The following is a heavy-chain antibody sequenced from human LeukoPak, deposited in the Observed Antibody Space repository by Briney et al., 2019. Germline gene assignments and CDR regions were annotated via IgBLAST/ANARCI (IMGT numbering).Heavy chain of an antibody. CDR2: MNPDNGDT. Sequence: ASVKVSCKASGYTFTSYYISWVRQAPGQGLEWMGRMNPDNGDTDYAQRFQGRVTLARDTSISTVYMELSRLRFDDTAVYYCARAPSEGYTYGDFWGQGTLVTVSS. V-gene: IGHV1-2*06. D-gene: IGHD5-12*01. J-gene: IGHJ4*02. CDR3: ARAPSEGYTYGDF. CDR1: GYTFTSYY.